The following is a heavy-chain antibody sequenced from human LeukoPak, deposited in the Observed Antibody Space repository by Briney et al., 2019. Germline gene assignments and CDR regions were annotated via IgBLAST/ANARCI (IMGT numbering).Heavy chain of an antibody. D-gene: IGHD2-8*01. CDR2: IYPGDSST. CDR3: ARHSGVGILRIVDP. CDR1: GYTFSNFW. Sequence: GESLRISCKGSGYTFSNFWIGWVRQMPGKGLEWMGIIYPGDSSTKYSPSFQGRVAISTDASINTAFLQVDNLEASDTAIYYCARHSGVGILRIVDPWGQGTPVTVSS. V-gene: IGHV5-51*01. J-gene: IGHJ5*02.